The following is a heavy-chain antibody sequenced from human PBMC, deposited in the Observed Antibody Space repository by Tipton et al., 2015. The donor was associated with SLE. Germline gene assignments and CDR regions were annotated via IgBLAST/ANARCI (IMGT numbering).Heavy chain of an antibody. CDR2: VCNSVST. D-gene: IGHD1-14*01. Sequence: TLSLTCTVSGASVSSFCWNWIRQSPGKGLEWIACVCNSVSTNYDPSLKSRGTISVDTSRNQFSLRLTSVTAADTAVYYCARNPGYWGRGTLVTVSS. J-gene: IGHJ4*02. CDR1: GASVSSFC. V-gene: IGHV4-59*02. CDR3: ARNPGY.